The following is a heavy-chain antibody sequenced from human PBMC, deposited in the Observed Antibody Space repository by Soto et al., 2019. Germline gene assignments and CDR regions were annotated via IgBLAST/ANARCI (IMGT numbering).Heavy chain of an antibody. D-gene: IGHD6-19*01. CDR3: ARRSSGWYFDY. V-gene: IGHV3-23*01. CDR1: GFTFSSYA. Sequence: GGSLRLSCAASGFTFSSYAMNWVRQAPGKGLEWVSVISGSGGSTYYADSVKGRFTISRDNSKNTLYLQMNSLRAEDTAVYYCARRSSGWYFDYWGQGTLVTVSS. CDR2: ISGSGGST. J-gene: IGHJ4*02.